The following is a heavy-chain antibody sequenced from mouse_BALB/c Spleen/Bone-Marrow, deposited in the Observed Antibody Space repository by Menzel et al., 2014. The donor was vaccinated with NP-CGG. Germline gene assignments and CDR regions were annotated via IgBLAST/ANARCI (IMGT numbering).Heavy chain of an antibody. Sequence: VQRVESGPGLVAPSQSLSITCTVSGFSLTSXGVHWVRQPPGKVLEWLGVIWAGGSTNYNSALMSRLSISKDNSKSQVFLKMNSLQTDDTAMYYCARGSYYEGAMDYWGQGTSVTVSS. CDR3: ARGSYYEGAMDY. D-gene: IGHD1-1*01. J-gene: IGHJ4*01. CDR2: IWAGGST. V-gene: IGHV2-9*02. CDR1: GFSLTSXG.